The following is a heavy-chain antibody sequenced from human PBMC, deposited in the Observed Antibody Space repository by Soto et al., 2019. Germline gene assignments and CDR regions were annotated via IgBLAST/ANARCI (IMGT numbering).Heavy chain of an antibody. CDR3: ARGDCSGGSCYSLRDWFDP. V-gene: IGHV1-2*04. J-gene: IGHJ5*02. CDR1: GYTFTGYY. D-gene: IGHD2-15*01. CDR2: INPNSGGT. Sequence: QVQLVQSGAEVKKPGASVKVSCKASGYTFTGYYMHWVRQAPGQGLEWMGWINPNSGGTNYAQKFQGWVTMTRDTSISTAYMELSRLRSDDTAVYYCARGDCSGGSCYSLRDWFDPWGQGTLVTVSS.